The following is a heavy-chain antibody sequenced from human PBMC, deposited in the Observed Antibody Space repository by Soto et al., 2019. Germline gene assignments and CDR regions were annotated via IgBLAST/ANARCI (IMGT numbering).Heavy chain of an antibody. CDR3: AKDKGYSISWFEFDY. CDR2: ISGSGGST. J-gene: IGHJ4*02. V-gene: IGHV3-23*01. D-gene: IGHD6-13*01. CDR1: GFTFSSDA. Sequence: EVQPWESGGGLVQPVGFLRRSGATSGFTFSSDAMSWVRQAPGKGLEWVSAISGSGGSTYYADSVKGRFTSSRDNSKNTLYLQMNTLRAEDTAVYYWAKDKGYSISWFEFDYWGQGNLVTVSS.